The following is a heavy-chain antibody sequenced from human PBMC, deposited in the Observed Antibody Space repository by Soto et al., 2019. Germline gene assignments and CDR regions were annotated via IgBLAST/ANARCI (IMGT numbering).Heavy chain of an antibody. D-gene: IGHD2-2*01. CDR3: ARQLVVRGIVVVPALDY. CDR2: VYYTGTT. Sequence: PSETLSLTCTVSGGSISSTNYYWGWIRQPPGKGLEWIGSVYYTGTTYYNPSLKSRVTISVHTSKNYFSLKLSSVTAADTAVYYCARQLVVRGIVVVPALDYWGLGTLVTVSS. J-gene: IGHJ4*02. CDR1: GGSISSTNYY. V-gene: IGHV4-39*01.